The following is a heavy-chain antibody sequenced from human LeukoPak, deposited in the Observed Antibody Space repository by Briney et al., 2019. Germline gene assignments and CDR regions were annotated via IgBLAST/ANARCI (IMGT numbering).Heavy chain of an antibody. CDR1: GVSITNYY. J-gene: IGHJ4*02. CDR3: ARGSSWYGY. V-gene: IGHV4-59*01. Sequence: SETLSLTCTVSGVSITNYYWSWIRQPPGKGLEWIGYIYYSGSTNYNPSLKSRVTISVDTSKNQFSLKLSSVTAADTAVYYCARGSSWYGYWGQGTLVTVSS. CDR2: IYYSGST. D-gene: IGHD6-13*01.